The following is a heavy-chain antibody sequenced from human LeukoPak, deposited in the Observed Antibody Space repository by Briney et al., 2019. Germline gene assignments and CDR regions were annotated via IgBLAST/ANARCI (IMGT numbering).Heavy chain of an antibody. CDR1: GDSISSYY. CDR3: ASGRPQGFDY. Sequence: SSETLSLTCTVSGDSISSYYWTWIRQPPGKGLEWIGYIYYSGTTNYDPSLKSRVTISIDTSRNQFSLKLSSVTAADTAVYYCASGRPQGFDYWGQGTLVTVSS. V-gene: IGHV4-59*01. CDR2: IYYSGTT. D-gene: IGHD1-26*01. J-gene: IGHJ4*02.